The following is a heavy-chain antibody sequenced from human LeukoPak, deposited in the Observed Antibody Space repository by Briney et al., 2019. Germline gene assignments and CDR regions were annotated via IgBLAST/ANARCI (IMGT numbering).Heavy chain of an antibody. D-gene: IGHD1-1*01. CDR1: GYTLTELS. V-gene: IGHV1-24*01. CDR2: FDPEDGET. CDR3: ATDFHRANDGDY. J-gene: IGHJ4*02. Sequence: ASVKVSCKVSGYTLTELSMHWVRQAPGKGLEWMGGFDPEDGETIYAQKFQGRVTMTEDTSTDTAYMELSSLRSEDTAVYYCATDFHRANDGDYWGQGTLVTVSS.